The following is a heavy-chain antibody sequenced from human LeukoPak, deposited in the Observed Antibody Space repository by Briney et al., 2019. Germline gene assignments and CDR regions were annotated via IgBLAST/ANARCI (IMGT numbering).Heavy chain of an antibody. J-gene: IGHJ4*02. CDR3: ARGVPGNRPPNFDY. D-gene: IGHD1-26*01. CDR2: INTYDGNT. Sequence: ASVTVSCTASGYTFTTYGINLVRQAPGQGPEWMGGINTYDGNTIYAQNLHDRVTITIDTSTSTAYMELRSLRSDDTALFYCARGVPGNRPPNFDYWGQGTLVTVSS. V-gene: IGHV1-18*01. CDR1: GYTFTTYG.